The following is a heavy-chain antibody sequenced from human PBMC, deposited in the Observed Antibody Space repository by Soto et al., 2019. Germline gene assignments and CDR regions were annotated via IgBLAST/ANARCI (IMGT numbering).Heavy chain of an antibody. Sequence: SETLSLTXSVSGGSIKNYYWNWIRQAPGKGLEWIGYIYYSGSTNYHPSLRGRVTISVDTSKNQFSLKLTSVTAADTAVYYCAKELRHDYNLEYFAHWGQGTLVTVSS. D-gene: IGHD4-4*01. J-gene: IGHJ4*02. CDR1: GGSIKNYY. V-gene: IGHV4-59*01. CDR2: IYYSGST. CDR3: AKELRHDYNLEYFAH.